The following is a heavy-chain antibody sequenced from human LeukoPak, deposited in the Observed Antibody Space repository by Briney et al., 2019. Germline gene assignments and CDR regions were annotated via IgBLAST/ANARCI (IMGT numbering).Heavy chain of an antibody. V-gene: IGHV4-34*01. J-gene: IGHJ4*02. Sequence: PSETLSLTCAVYGGSFSGYYWSWIRQPPGKGLEWIGEINHSGSTNYNPSLKSRVNISVDTSKNQFSLKLSSVTAADTAVCYCASGYCSGGSCYQIDSWGQGTLVTVSS. D-gene: IGHD2-15*01. CDR1: GGSFSGYY. CDR2: INHSGST. CDR3: ASGYCSGGSCYQIDS.